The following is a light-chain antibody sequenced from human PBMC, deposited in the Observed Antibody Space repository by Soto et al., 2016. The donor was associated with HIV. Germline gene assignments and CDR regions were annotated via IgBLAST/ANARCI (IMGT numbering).Light chain of an antibody. CDR3: QQLTSYPLT. CDR2: KAS. CDR1: QDITTW. V-gene: IGKV1-5*03. J-gene: IGKJ4*01. Sequence: DIRMTQSPSTLSASVGDRVTITCRASQDITTWLAWYQQKPGKPPNLLIYKASNLQNGVPSRFSGSGSGTEFTLSINSLQPDDFATYYCQQLTSYPLTFGGGTKVEIK.